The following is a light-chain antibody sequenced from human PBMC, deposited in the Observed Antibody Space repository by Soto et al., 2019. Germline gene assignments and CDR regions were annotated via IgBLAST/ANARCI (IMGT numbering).Light chain of an antibody. CDR3: CSYAGSSTLV. V-gene: IGLV2-23*02. CDR2: EVT. CDR1: SSDVGGYNL. J-gene: IGLJ2*01. Sequence: QSALTQPASVSGSPGQSINISCTGTSSDVGGYNLVSWYQQHPDKAPKLIISEVTKRPSGISDRFSGSKSDTTASLTISGLQAEDEADYYCCSYAGSSTLVFGGGTKLTV.